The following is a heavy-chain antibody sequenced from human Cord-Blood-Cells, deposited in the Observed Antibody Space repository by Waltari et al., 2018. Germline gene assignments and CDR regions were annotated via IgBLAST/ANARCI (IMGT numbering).Heavy chain of an antibody. V-gene: IGHV3-7*01. CDR3: ARDMSSVAGLFDY. D-gene: IGHD6-19*01. J-gene: IGHJ4*02. Sequence: EVQLVESGGGLVQPGGSLRLSCAASGFTFSSYWMSWVRQAPGKGLEWVAKIKQDGSEKYYVDSVKGRFTISRDNAKNSLYLQMNSLRAEDTAVYYCARDMSSVAGLFDYWGQGTLVTVSS. CDR1: GFTFSSYW. CDR2: IKQDGSEK.